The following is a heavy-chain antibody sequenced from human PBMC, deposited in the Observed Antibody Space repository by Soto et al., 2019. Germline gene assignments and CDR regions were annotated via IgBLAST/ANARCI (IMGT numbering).Heavy chain of an antibody. J-gene: IGHJ5*02. D-gene: IGHD6-19*01. Sequence: GASVKVSCKVSGYTLTELSMHWVRQAPGKGLEWMGGFDPEDGETIYAQKFQGRVTMTEDTSTDTAYMELSSLRSEDTTVYYCATGGAVAPRDWFDPWAQGTLVTVSS. V-gene: IGHV1-24*01. CDR3: ATGGAVAPRDWFDP. CDR2: FDPEDGET. CDR1: GYTLTELS.